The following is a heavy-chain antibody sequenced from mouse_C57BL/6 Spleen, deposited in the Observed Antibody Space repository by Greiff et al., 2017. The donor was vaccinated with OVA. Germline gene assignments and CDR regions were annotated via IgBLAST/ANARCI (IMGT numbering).Heavy chain of an antibody. V-gene: IGHV1-69*01. CDR1: GYTFTSYW. J-gene: IGHJ4*01. CDR2: IDPSDSYT. CDR3: ARRDYYGNYDAMDY. Sequence: QVQLQQPGAELVMPGASVKLSCKASGYTFTSYWMHWVKQRPGQGLEWIGEIDPSDSYTNYNQKFKGKSTLTVDKSSSTAYMQLSSLTSEDSAVYYCARRDYYGNYDAMDYWGQGTSVTVSS. D-gene: IGHD2-1*01.